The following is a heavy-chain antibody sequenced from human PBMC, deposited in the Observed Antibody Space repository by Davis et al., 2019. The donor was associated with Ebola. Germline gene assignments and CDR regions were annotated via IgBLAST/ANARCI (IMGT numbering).Heavy chain of an antibody. CDR2: ISSDSDYI. CDR1: GFTFSTYS. V-gene: IGHV3-21*01. D-gene: IGHD3-10*01. CDR3: ARAFAWILWAFDI. J-gene: IGHJ3*02. Sequence: GESLKISCAASGFTFSTYSMSWVRQAPGKGLEWVSSISSDSDYIYYADSAKGRFTISRDNAKNSLYLQMNSLRAEDTAVYYCARAFAWILWAFDIWGQGTMVTVSS.